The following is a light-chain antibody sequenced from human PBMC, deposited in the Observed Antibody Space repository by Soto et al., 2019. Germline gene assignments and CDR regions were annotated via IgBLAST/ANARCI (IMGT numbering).Light chain of an antibody. CDR3: QQVNSYPRT. J-gene: IGKJ4*01. Sequence: DIHLTQSPSSLSASVGDRVTITCRASQAITNNLAWYQQKPANPPRLLIYEESTLHSGIPSRFSGRKVGTQFMLNIDSLQPEDGATYYFQQVNSYPRTFGVGTKVELK. CDR1: QAITNN. CDR2: EES. V-gene: IGKV1-9*01.